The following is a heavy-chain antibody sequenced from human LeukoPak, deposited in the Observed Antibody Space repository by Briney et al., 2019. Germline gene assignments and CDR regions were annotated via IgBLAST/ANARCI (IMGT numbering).Heavy chain of an antibody. J-gene: IGHJ4*02. Sequence: GSLRLSCAASGFTFSSYAMSWVRQAPGKGLEWVSAISGSGGSTYYADSVKGRFTISRDNSKNTLYLQMNSLRAEDTAVYYCAKSALPGYCSSTSCYKAYYFDYWGQGTLVTVSS. V-gene: IGHV3-23*01. CDR2: ISGSGGST. CDR1: GFTFSSYA. CDR3: AKSALPGYCSSTSCYKAYYFDY. D-gene: IGHD2-2*02.